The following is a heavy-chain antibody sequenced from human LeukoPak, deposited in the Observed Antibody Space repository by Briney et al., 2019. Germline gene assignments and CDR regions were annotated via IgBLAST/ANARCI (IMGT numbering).Heavy chain of an antibody. Sequence: GGSLRLSCAASGFTFSSYEMNWVRQAPGKGLEWVSYISSSGSTIYYADSVKGRFTISRDNAKNSLYLQMNSLRAEDTAVYYCARDGGTAATYYYYMDVWGKGTTVTISS. CDR2: ISSSGSTI. V-gene: IGHV3-48*03. J-gene: IGHJ6*03. CDR3: ARDGGTAATYYYYMDV. D-gene: IGHD2-15*01. CDR1: GFTFSSYE.